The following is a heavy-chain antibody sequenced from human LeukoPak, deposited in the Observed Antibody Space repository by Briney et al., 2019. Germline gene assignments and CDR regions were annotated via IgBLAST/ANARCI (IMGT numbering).Heavy chain of an antibody. CDR3: ARGPTYYYDSSGYYFGY. D-gene: IGHD3-22*01. V-gene: IGHV3-74*01. CDR2: INHDGSST. CDR1: GFTFTTFW. J-gene: IGHJ4*02. Sequence: GGSLRLSCATSGFTFTTFWMHWVRQAPGKGLVWVSRINHDGSSTNYADSVKGRFTISRDNAKNSLYLQMNSLRAEDTAVYYCARGPTYYYDSSGYYFGYWGQGTLVTVSS.